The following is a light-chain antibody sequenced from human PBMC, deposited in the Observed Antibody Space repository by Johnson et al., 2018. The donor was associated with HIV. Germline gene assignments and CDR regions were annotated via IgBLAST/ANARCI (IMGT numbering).Light chain of an antibody. V-gene: IGLV1-51*02. CDR1: SSNIGNNY. J-gene: IGLJ1*01. Sequence: VLTQPPSVSAAPGQKVTISCSGSSSNIGNNYVSWYQQLPGTAPKLLIYENTKRPSGIPDRFSGSKSGTSATLGITGLQTGDEADYYCGTWDSSLSAGGVFGTVTKVTVL. CDR2: ENT. CDR3: GTWDSSLSAGGV.